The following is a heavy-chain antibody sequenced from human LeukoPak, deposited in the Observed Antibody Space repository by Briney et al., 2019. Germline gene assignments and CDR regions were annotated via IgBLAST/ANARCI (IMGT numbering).Heavy chain of an antibody. CDR3: ARYSGSYGGFDP. J-gene: IGHJ5*02. CDR1: GFTFSSYS. Sequence: GGSLRLSCAASGFTFSSYSMNWVRQAPGKGLEWVSSISSSSYIYYADSVKGRFTISRDNAKNSLYLQMNSLRAEDTAVYYCARYSGSYGGFDPWGQGTLVTVSS. CDR2: ISSSSYI. V-gene: IGHV3-21*01. D-gene: IGHD1-26*01.